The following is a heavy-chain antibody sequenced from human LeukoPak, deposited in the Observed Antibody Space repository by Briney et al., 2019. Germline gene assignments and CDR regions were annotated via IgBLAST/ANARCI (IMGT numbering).Heavy chain of an antibody. J-gene: IGHJ4*02. D-gene: IGHD2-15*01. Sequence: SDTLSLTCSVSGGSISHSYWDWFRQAPGKGLEWIGYIYFNGITKYNPSLQNRITMSVDTSKNEFSLKLTSETAADTAVYYCARDDRYCSGGNCYLGVFDSWGQGALVIVSS. CDR3: ARDDRYCSGGNCYLGVFDS. CDR2: IYFNGIT. CDR1: GGSISHSY. V-gene: IGHV4-59*01.